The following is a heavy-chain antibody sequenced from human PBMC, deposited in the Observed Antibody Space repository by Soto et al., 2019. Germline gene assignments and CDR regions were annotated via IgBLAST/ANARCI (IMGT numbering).Heavy chain of an antibody. J-gene: IGHJ4*02. V-gene: IGHV3-23*01. CDR1: GFTVSSNY. Sequence: PGGSVRLSCAASGFTVSSNYMSWVRQAPGKGLEWVSGISGSGGSTNHADSVKGRFSISRDNSKNMVYLQMNSLRAEDTAVYYCACLAWFGDPVPPFDCWGQGTVVTVSS. CDR2: ISGSGGST. D-gene: IGHD3-10*01. CDR3: ACLAWFGDPVPPFDC.